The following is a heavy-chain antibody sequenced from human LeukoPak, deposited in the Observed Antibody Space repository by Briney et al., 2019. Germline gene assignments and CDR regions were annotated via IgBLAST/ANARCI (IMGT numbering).Heavy chain of an antibody. CDR2: INPNSGGT. CDR1: GYTFTGYY. J-gene: IGHJ4*02. V-gene: IGHV1-2*02. D-gene: IGHD2-15*01. Sequence: ASVKVSCKASGYTFTGYYMHWVRQAPGQGLEWMGWINPNSGGTNYAQNFQGRVTMTRDTSINTAYMELSRLRSDDTAVYYCARDLVCSGGSCYSFTIWGQGTLVTVSS. CDR3: ARDLVCSGGSCYSFTI.